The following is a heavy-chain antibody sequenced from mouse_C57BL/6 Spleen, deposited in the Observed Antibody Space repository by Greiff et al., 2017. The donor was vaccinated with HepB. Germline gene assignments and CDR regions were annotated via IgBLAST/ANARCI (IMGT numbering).Heavy chain of an antibody. J-gene: IGHJ4*01. V-gene: IGHV2-2*01. CDR2: IWSGGST. CDR1: GFSLTSYG. CDR3: ARNSGGSPYYYAMDY. D-gene: IGHD1-1*02. Sequence: VKVVESGPGLVQPSQSLSITCTVSGFSLTSYGVHWVRQSPGKGLEWLGVIWSGGSTDYNAAFISRLSISKDNSKSQVFFKMNSLQADDTAIYYCARNSGGSPYYYAMDYWGQGTSVTVSS.